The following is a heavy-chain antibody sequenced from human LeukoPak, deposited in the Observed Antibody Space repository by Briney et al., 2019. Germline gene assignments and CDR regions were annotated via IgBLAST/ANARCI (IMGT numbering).Heavy chain of an antibody. Sequence: GGSLRLSCAASGFTFSSYEMNWVRQAPGKGLEWVSYISSSGSTIYYADSVKGRFTISRGNAKNSLYLQMNSLRAEDTAVYYCARWTGDSSFTFDYWGQGTLVTVSS. D-gene: IGHD3/OR15-3a*01. J-gene: IGHJ4*02. CDR3: ARWTGDSSFTFDY. CDR1: GFTFSSYE. CDR2: ISSSGSTI. V-gene: IGHV3-48*03.